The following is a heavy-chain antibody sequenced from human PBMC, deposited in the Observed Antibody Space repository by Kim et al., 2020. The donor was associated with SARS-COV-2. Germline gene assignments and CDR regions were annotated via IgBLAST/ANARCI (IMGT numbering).Heavy chain of an antibody. D-gene: IGHD4-4*01. V-gene: IGHV1-3*01. Sequence: YSQKYQDRVTITRDTSANTAYMELRRLTTKDTAIYYCARDMDPTVYDYWGQGTLVTVSS. CDR3: ARDMDPTVYDY. J-gene: IGHJ4*02.